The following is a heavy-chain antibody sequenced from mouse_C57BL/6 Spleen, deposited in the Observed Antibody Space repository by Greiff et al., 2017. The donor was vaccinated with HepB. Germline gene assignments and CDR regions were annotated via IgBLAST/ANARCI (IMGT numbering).Heavy chain of an antibody. Sequence: EVQLQQSGAELVRPGASVKLSCTASGFNIKDDYMHWVKQRPEQGLEWIGWIDPENGDTEYASKFQGKATITADTSSNTAYLQLSSLTSEDTAVYYCTTYYWYFDVWGTGTTVTVSS. J-gene: IGHJ1*03. CDR3: TTYYWYFDV. V-gene: IGHV14-4*01. CDR1: GFNIKDDY. CDR2: IDPENGDT.